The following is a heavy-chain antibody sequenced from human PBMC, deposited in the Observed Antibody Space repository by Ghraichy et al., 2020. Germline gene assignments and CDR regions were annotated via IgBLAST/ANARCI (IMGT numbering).Heavy chain of an antibody. CDR1: GGSISDYT. J-gene: IGHJ3*02. CDR2: INYSGNT. D-gene: IGHD1-26*01. V-gene: IGHV4-59*08. CDR3: ARRPVGRPLDI. Sequence: TLSLTCTVSGGSISDYTWNWIRQPPGKGLEWIGYINYSGNTNYNPSLRSRATISVDTSRNQFSLKLSSVTAADTAVYFCARRPVGRPLDIWGQGTMVTVSS.